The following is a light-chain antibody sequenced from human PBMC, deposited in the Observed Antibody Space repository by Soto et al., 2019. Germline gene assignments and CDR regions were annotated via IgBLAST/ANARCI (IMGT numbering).Light chain of an antibody. CDR2: DAS. CDR1: QSISSW. CDR3: QQYNKWPRT. J-gene: IGKJ1*01. V-gene: IGKV1-5*01. Sequence: DIQMTQSPSTLSASVGDRVTITCRASQSISSWLAWYQQKPGKAPKLLIFDASSLESGTPSRFSGRRSGTQFTLTIDGLQPDDFAVYYCQQYNKWPRTFGQGTKVDIK.